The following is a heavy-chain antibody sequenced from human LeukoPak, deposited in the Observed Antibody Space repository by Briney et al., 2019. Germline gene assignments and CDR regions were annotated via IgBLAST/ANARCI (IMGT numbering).Heavy chain of an antibody. CDR3: ARRLGATQPYFDF. Sequence: GESLKISCQGSGYSFTNYWIGWVRQMPGKGLECMGIIHPGDSETRYSPSFQGQVTISADKSISTAYLQWSGLKASDTAMYYCARRLGATQPYFDFWGQGTLVTVSS. CDR2: IHPGDSET. D-gene: IGHD1-26*01. CDR1: GYSFTNYW. V-gene: IGHV5-51*01. J-gene: IGHJ4*02.